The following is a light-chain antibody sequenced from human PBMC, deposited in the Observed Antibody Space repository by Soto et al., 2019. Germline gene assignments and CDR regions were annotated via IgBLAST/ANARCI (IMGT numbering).Light chain of an antibody. J-gene: IGKJ4*01. V-gene: IGKV1-9*01. CDR3: QQLNGYQLA. CDR1: QGMSTY. Sequence: DIQLTQSPSFLSASVGDTVTITCRASQGMSTYLAWYQQKPGKVPKLLIRSASTLQSGVPPRFSGGGSATEFTLTISTLQPDDSGIYYCQQLNGYQLACGGGTNVEIK. CDR2: SAS.